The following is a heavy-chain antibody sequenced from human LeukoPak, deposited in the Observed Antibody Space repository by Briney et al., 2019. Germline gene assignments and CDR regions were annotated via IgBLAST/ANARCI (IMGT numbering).Heavy chain of an antibody. CDR2: IKSKNDGGTT. V-gene: IGHV3-15*01. Sequence: KPGGSLRLSCAASGFTFNKAWMTRVRQAPGKGLEWVGRIKSKNDGGTTDYAAPVKGRFTISRDDSKNTVYLQTNSLKTEDTAVYYCTTVCWGSGSASCYWGQGTLVTVSS. J-gene: IGHJ4*02. D-gene: IGHD3-10*01. CDR3: TTVCWGSGSASCY. CDR1: GFTFNKAW.